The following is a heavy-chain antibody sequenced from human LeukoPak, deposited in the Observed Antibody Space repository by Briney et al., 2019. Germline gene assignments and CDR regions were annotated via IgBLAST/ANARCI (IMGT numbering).Heavy chain of an antibody. CDR2: VIPIFGTA. V-gene: IGHV1-69*01. CDR1: GGTFSSYA. Sequence: SVKVSCKASGGTFSSYAISWVRQAPGQGLEWMRGVIPIFGTANYAQKFQGRVTITADESTGTAYMELSSLRSEDTAVYYCARSLDDLEEFDYWGQGTLVTVSS. J-gene: IGHJ4*02. D-gene: IGHD2-21*02. CDR3: ARSLDDLEEFDY.